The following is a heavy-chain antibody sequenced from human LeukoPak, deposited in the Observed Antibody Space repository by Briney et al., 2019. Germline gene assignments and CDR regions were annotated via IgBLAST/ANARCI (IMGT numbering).Heavy chain of an antibody. CDR1: GGSFSGYY. V-gene: IGHV4-34*01. J-gene: IGHJ5*02. CDR2: INHSGST. D-gene: IGHD6-13*01. Sequence: PSETLSLTRAVYGGSFSGYYWSWIRQPPGKGLEWIGEINHSGSTNYNPSLKSRVTISVDTSKNQFSLKLSSVTAADTAVYYCASRRYSSSWYRLMWFDPWGQGTLVTVSS. CDR3: ASRRYSSSWYRLMWFDP.